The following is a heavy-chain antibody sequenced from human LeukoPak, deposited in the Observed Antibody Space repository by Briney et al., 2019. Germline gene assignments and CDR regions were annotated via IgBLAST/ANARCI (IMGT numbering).Heavy chain of an antibody. CDR3: ARRSTSLLDY. J-gene: IGHJ4*02. V-gene: IGHV4-34*01. CDR1: GGSFSGYY. CDR2: INHSGST. D-gene: IGHD2-2*01. Sequence: SETLSLTCAVYGGSFSGYYWSWIRQPPGKGLEWIGEINHSGSTNYNPSLKSRVTISVDTSKNQFSLKLSSVTAADTAVYYCARRSTSLLDYWGQGTLVTVSS.